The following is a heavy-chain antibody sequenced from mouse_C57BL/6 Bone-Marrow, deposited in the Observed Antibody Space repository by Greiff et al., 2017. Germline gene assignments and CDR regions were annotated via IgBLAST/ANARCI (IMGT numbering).Heavy chain of an antibody. J-gene: IGHJ2*01. CDR3: ARERVSRYFDY. V-gene: IGHV1-53*01. CDR2: ITPSNGGT. CDR1: GYTFTSYW. Sequence: QVQLQQPGTELVKPGASVKLSCKASGYTFTSYWMHWVKQRPGQGLEWIGNITPSNGGTNYNEKFKSKATLTVDKSSSTSYMQLSGLTSENSAFYYCARERVSRYFDYWGQGTTLTVSS.